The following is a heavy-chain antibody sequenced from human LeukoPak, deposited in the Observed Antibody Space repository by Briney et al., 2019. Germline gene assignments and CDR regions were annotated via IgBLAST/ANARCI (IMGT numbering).Heavy chain of an antibody. CDR1: GFTFTSYD. V-gene: IGHV3-13*04. CDR3: ARRVGRPYHY. D-gene: IGHD2-2*01. Sequence: GGSLRLPCAASGFTFTSYDIHWVRQATGKGLEWVSAINTAGDTYYPGSVKGRFTISRDNARNSLYLQMNGLRAGDTAVYYCARRVGRPYHYRGQGTLVTVSS. J-gene: IGHJ4*02. CDR2: INTAGDT.